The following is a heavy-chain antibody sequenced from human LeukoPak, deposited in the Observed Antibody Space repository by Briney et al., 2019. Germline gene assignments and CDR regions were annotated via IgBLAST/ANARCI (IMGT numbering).Heavy chain of an antibody. Sequence: PGGPLRLSCAASGFTFSSYAMSWVRQAPGKGLEWVSAISGSGGSTYYADSVKGRFTISRDNSKNTLYLQMNSLRAEDTAVYYCAKTYYDILTGPHMDVWGKGTTVTVSS. D-gene: IGHD3-9*01. CDR2: ISGSGGST. J-gene: IGHJ6*03. V-gene: IGHV3-23*01. CDR1: GFTFSSYA. CDR3: AKTYYDILTGPHMDV.